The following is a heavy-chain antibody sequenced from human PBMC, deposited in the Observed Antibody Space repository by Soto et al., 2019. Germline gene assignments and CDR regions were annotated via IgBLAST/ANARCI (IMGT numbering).Heavy chain of an antibody. CDR1: GFTFTSSA. D-gene: IGHD3-22*01. CDR2: IVVGSGNT. Sequence: EASVKVSCKASGFTFTSSAVQWVRQARGQRLEWKGWIVVGSGNTNYAQKFQERVTITRDMSTSTAYMELSSLRSEDTAVYYCAADPYYYDSSGVYYYYGMDVWGQGTTVTVS. V-gene: IGHV1-58*01. CDR3: AADPYYYDSSGVYYYYGMDV. J-gene: IGHJ6*02.